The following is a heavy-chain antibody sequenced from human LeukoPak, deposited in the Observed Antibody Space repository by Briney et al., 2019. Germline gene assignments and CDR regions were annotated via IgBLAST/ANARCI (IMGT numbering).Heavy chain of an antibody. CDR2: IYSGGST. Sequence: GGSLRLSCAASGFTVSSNYMSWVRQAPGKGLECVSVIYSGGSTYYADSVKGRFTISRDNSKNTLYLQMNSLRAEDTAVYYCARDSPPHVRPYGSGSILGYWGQGTLVTVSS. CDR3: ARDSPPHVRPYGSGSILGY. D-gene: IGHD3-10*01. CDR1: GFTVSSNY. V-gene: IGHV3-53*01. J-gene: IGHJ4*02.